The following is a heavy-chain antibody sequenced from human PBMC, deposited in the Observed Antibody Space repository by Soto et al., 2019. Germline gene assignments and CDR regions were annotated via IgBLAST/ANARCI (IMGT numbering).Heavy chain of an antibody. D-gene: IGHD3-10*01. CDR2: IYWHDDK. CDR3: AHRQRDSGTQGDY. Sequence: SGPTLVNPTETLTLTCTFSGFSLINSGMGVAWIRQPPGKALEWLALIYWHDDKRYSPSLKDRLSVTKDESKNQVVLSMTDMKHADTATYYCAHRQRDSGTQGDYWGQGILVTVSS. CDR1: GFSLINSGMG. J-gene: IGHJ4*02. V-gene: IGHV2-5*01.